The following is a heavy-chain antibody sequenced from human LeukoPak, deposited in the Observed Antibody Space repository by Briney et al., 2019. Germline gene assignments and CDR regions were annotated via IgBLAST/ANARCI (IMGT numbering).Heavy chain of an antibody. V-gene: IGHV1-2*06. CDR3: ARQDQYGDYEILLDY. CDR2: INPNSGGT. D-gene: IGHD4-17*01. J-gene: IGHJ4*02. CDR1: GYTFTGYY. Sequence: ASVKVSCKASGYTFTGYYMHWVRQAPGQGLEWMGRINPNSGGTNYAQKFQGRVTMTRDTSISTAYMELSRLRSDDTAVYYCARQDQYGDYEILLDYWGQGTLVTVSS.